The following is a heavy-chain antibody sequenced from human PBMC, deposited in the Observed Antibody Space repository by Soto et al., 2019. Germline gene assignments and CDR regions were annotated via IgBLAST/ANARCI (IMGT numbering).Heavy chain of an antibody. J-gene: IGHJ5*02. Sequence: ETLSRACAVSGVSISSYYWSWIRQPSGKGLEWIGRIYTSGSTNYNPSLKSRVTMSVDTSKNQFSLKLRSVTAADTAVYYCARDRSPSAAAGTRWFDPWGQGTLVTVSS. V-gene: IGHV4-4*07. D-gene: IGHD6-13*01. CDR2: IYTSGST. CDR3: ARDRSPSAAAGTRWFDP. CDR1: GVSISSYY.